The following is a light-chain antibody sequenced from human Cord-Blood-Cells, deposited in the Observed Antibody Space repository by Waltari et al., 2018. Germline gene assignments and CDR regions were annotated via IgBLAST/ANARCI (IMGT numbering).Light chain of an antibody. J-gene: IGLJ3*02. CDR3: CSYAGSSTLV. V-gene: IGLV2-23*01. CDR1: SSYVGSYNL. Sequence: QSALTQPASVSGSPGQSITLSCPGTSSYVGSYNLVSWYQQHPGKAPKLMIYEGSKRPSGVSNRFSGSKSGNTASLTISGLQAEDEADYYCCSYAGSSTLVFGGGTKLTVL. CDR2: EGS.